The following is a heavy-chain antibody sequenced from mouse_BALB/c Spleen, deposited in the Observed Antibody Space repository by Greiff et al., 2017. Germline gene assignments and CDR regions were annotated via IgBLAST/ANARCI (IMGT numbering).Heavy chain of an antibody. CDR2: IYPSDSYT. V-gene: IGHV1-69*02. CDR1: GYTFTSYW. Sequence: QVQLQQPGAELVRPGASVKLSCKASGYTFTSYWINWVKQRPGQGLEWIGNIYPSDSYTNYNQKFKDKATLTVDKSSSTAYMQLSSPTSEDSAVYYCTRRCNAYAMDYWGQGTSVTVSA. J-gene: IGHJ4*01. CDR3: TRRCNAYAMDY.